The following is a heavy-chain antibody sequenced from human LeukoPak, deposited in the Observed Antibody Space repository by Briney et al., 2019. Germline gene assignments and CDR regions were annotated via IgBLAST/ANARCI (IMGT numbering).Heavy chain of an antibody. CDR3: ARTAFWYYGSGV. J-gene: IGHJ3*01. D-gene: IGHD3-10*01. V-gene: IGHV4-30-4*01. CDR1: GGSISSGDYY. Sequence: SETLSLTCTVSGGSISSGDYYWSWIRQPPGKGLEWIGYIYYSGSTYYNPSLKSRVTISVDTSKNQFSLKLSSVTAADTAVYYCARTAFWYYGSGVWGQGTMVTVSS. CDR2: IYYSGST.